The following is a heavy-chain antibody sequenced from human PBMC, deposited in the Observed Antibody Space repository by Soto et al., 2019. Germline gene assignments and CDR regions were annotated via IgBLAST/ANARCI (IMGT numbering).Heavy chain of an antibody. J-gene: IGHJ4*02. CDR1: GFTFSSYG. CDR3: AKIPTGSGSSKFDY. CDR2: ISYDGSKK. V-gene: IGHV3-30*18. D-gene: IGHD3-10*01. Sequence: GGSLRLSCAASGFTFSSYGMHWVRQAPGKGLEWVAVISYDGSKKDYADSVKGRFTISRDNAKNTLYLQMNSLRAEDTAMYYCAKIPTGSGSSKFDYWGQGIQVTVSS.